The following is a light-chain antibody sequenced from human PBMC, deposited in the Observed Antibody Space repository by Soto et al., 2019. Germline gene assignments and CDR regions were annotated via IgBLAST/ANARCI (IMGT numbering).Light chain of an antibody. J-gene: IGLJ2*01. CDR1: SSNVGSYNL. CDR3: SSYSGSSVV. V-gene: IGLV2-8*01. CDR2: GVS. Sequence: QSVLTQPPSASGSPGQSVTISCTGTSSNVGSYNLVSWHQQHPGKAPKVMIYGVSQRPSGVSDRFSGSKSGNTASLTVSGLQAEDEADYYCSSYSGSSVVFGAGTKLTVL.